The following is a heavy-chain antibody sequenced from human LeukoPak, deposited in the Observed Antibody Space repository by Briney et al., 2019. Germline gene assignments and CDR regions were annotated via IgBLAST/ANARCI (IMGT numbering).Heavy chain of an antibody. J-gene: IGHJ4*02. D-gene: IGHD4-23*01. CDR2: IYYSGST. Sequence: PSETLSLTCTVSGGSISSSSYYWGWIRQPPGKGLEWIGSIYYSGSTYYNPSLKSRVTISVDTSKNQFSLKLSSVTAADTAVYYCARLGPVAVVTPFDYWGQGTLVTVSS. CDR1: GGSISSSSYY. V-gene: IGHV4-39*01. CDR3: ARLGPVAVVTPFDY.